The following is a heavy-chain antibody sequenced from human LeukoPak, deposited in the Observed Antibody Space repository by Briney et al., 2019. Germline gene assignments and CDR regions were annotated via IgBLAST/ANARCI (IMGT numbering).Heavy chain of an antibody. D-gene: IGHD6-19*01. CDR1: GFTFSDSG. CDR3: AKVDGAKYSSGWDLDY. V-gene: IGHV3-23*01. J-gene: IGHJ4*02. CDR2: ISGTGINT. Sequence: GGSLRLSCAASGFTFSDSGMSWVRQAPGKGLEWVSVISGTGINTYYADSVKGRFTISRDNSKNTLYLQMNSLRAEDTAVYYCAKVDGAKYSSGWDLDYWGQRTLVTVSS.